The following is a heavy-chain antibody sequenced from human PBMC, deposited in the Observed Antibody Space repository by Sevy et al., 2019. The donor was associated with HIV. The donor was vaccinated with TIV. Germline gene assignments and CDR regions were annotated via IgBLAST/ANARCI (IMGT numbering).Heavy chain of an antibody. CDR2: ISSSGSTI. Sequence: GGSLRLSCTASGFTLSDYNMNWVRQAPGKGLEWVSYISSSGSTIYYADSVKGRFTISRDNAKNSLYLQMNSLRAEDTAVYYCARDVIDPYSSSPGYYYYYGMDVWGQGTTVTVSS. CDR1: GFTLSDYN. V-gene: IGHV3-48*03. CDR3: ARDVIDPYSSSPGYYYYYGMDV. D-gene: IGHD6-6*01. J-gene: IGHJ6*02.